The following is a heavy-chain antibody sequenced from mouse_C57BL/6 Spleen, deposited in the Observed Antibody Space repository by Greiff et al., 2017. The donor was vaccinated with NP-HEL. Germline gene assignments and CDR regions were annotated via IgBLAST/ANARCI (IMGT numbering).Heavy chain of an antibody. J-gene: IGHJ2*01. Sequence: EVKLVESGGDLVKPGGSLKLSCAASGFTFSSYGMSWVRQTPDKRLEWVATISSGGSYTYYPDSVKGRFTISRDNAKNTLYLQMSSLKSEDTAMYYCARYRNYVDYWGQGTTLTVSS. CDR1: GFTFSSYG. V-gene: IGHV5-6*01. CDR3: ARYRNYVDY. CDR2: ISSGGSYT. D-gene: IGHD2-14*01.